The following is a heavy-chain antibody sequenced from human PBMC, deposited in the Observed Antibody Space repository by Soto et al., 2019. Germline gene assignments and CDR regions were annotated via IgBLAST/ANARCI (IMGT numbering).Heavy chain of an antibody. Sequence: QVQLVQSGAEVKKPGASVKVSCKASGYTFTSYDISWVRQAPGQGLEWMGWISTYNGNTNYAQKLQGRVTMTTDTSTSTGYMELRSLRSDDTAVYYCARGFRVAATRWWFESWGQGTLVTVSS. V-gene: IGHV1-18*01. CDR3: ARGFRVAATRWWFES. CDR1: GYTFTSYD. CDR2: ISTYNGNT. D-gene: IGHD2-15*01. J-gene: IGHJ5*01.